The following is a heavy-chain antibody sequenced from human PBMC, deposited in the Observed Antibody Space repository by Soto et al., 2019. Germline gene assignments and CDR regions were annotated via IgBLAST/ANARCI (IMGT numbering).Heavy chain of an antibody. CDR2: ISPSGTT. Sequence: SETLSLTCVVYDGSFSNNYWTWFRQPPGKGLEWIGEISPSGTTKYIPPLKSRVTISLDTSKMHSSLKVTSVTAADTAVYYCATSLWFGTQPEIWGQGTLVTVSS. V-gene: IGHV4-34*01. CDR3: ATSLWFGTQPEI. J-gene: IGHJ4*02. D-gene: IGHD3-10*01. CDR1: DGSFSNNY.